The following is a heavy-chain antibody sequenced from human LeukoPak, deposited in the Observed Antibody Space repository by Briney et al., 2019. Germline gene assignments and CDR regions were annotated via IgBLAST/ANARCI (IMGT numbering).Heavy chain of an antibody. CDR2: IWYDGSNG. CDR1: GFTFSNYG. CDR3: ASLRGLRLGDLSPHQSIDY. V-gene: IGHV3-33*03. D-gene: IGHD3-16*02. J-gene: IGHJ4*02. Sequence: PGGSLRLSCAASGFTFSNYGMHWVRQAPGKGLEWVAVIWYDGSNGYYADSVKGRFTISRDNAKNSLYLQMNSLRAEDTAVYYCASLRGLRLGDLSPHQSIDYWGQGTLVTVSS.